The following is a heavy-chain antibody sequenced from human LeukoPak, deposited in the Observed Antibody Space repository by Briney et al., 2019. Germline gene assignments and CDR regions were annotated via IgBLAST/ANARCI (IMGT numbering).Heavy chain of an antibody. V-gene: IGHV3-49*04. D-gene: IGHD6-25*01. J-gene: IGHJ4*02. Sequence: GGSLRLSCTTSGTSFGEYAMSWVRQAPGKGLEWLGFIRTKPYGETTEYAASVRGRVTISRDDSTSIAYLQMNSLKADDTAIYYCLCGGMWGRSAARAPAYWGKGTLVTVSS. CDR2: IRTKPYGETT. CDR3: LCGGMWGRSAARAPAY. CDR1: GTSFGEYA.